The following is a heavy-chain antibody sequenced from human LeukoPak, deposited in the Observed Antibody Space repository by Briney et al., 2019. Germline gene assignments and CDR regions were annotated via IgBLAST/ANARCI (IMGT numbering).Heavy chain of an antibody. D-gene: IGHD3-16*01. V-gene: IGHV6-1*01. CDR1: GDSVSSNSAA. Sequence: SQTLSLTCALSGDSVSSNSAAWNWIRQSPSRGLEWLGRTYYRAKWYNEYAASVISRISINADTSKNQISLQLNSVTPEDTAVYYCATGVNYAFGYWGQGALVTVSS. CDR3: ATGVNYAFGY. J-gene: IGHJ4*02. CDR2: TYYRAKWYN.